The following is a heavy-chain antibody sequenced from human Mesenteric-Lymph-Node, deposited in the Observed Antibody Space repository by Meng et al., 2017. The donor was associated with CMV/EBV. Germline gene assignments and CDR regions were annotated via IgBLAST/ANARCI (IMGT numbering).Heavy chain of an antibody. CDR1: TFTGYY. J-gene: IGHJ5*02. CDR3: ARDSDYYGSGSYPNWFDP. D-gene: IGHD3-10*01. V-gene: IGHV1-2*06. Sequence: TFTGYYMHWVRQAPGQGLEWMGRINPNSGGTNYAQKFQGRVTMTRDTSISTAYMELSRLRSDDTAVYYCARDSDYYGSGSYPNWFDPWGQGTLVTVSS. CDR2: INPNSGGT.